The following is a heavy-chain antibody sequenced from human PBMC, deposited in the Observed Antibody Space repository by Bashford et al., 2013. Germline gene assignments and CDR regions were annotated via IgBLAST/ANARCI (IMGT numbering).Heavy chain of an antibody. CDR2: INHSGSA. CDR3: ARDRGIFDY. V-gene: IGHV4-34*01. CDR1: GGSFSAYY. D-gene: IGHD3-10*01. J-gene: IGHJ4*02. Sequence: SETLSLTCAVYGGSFSAYYWSWIRQPPGKGLEWIGEINHSGSANYNPSLKSRLTISVDTSKNQFSLKLNSVTAADTAVYYCARDRGIFDYWGQGTLVTVSS.